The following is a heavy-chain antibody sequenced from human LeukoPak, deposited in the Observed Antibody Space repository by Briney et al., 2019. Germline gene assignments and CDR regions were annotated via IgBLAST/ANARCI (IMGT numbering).Heavy chain of an antibody. V-gene: IGHV4-31*03. CDR2: IYYSGST. CDR3: ARHPTYSYGIFDY. CDR1: GGSISSGGYY. J-gene: IGHJ4*02. D-gene: IGHD5-18*01. Sequence: EPSETLSLTCTVSGGSISSGGYYWSWIRQHPGKGLEWIGYIYYSGSTYYNPSLKSRVTISVDTSKNQFSLKLSSVTAADTAVYYCARHPTYSYGIFDYWGQGTLVTVSS.